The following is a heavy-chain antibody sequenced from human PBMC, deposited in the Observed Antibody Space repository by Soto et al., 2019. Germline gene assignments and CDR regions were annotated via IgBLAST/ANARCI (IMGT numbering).Heavy chain of an antibody. CDR3: AKDYWWELPLYYFDY. J-gene: IGHJ4*02. CDR2: ISGSGGST. Sequence: GGSLRLSCAASGFTFSSYAMSWVRQAPRKGLEWVSAISGSGGSTYYADSVKGRFTISRDNSKNTLYLQMNSLRAEDTAVYYCAKDYWWELPLYYFDYWGQGTLVTVSS. D-gene: IGHD1-26*01. V-gene: IGHV3-23*01. CDR1: GFTFSSYA.